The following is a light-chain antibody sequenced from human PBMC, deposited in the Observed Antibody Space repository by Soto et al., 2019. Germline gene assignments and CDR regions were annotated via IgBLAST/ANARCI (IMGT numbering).Light chain of an antibody. V-gene: IGKV3-11*01. Sequence: EIVLTQSPATLSMSPGERETLSCRASQSVSSYLAWYQQKPGQAPRLLIYDASNRATGIPARFSGSGSGTDFTLTISSLEPEDFAVYYCQQRSNWPRWTFGQGTKV. CDR3: QQRSNWPRWT. CDR1: QSVSSY. CDR2: DAS. J-gene: IGKJ1*01.